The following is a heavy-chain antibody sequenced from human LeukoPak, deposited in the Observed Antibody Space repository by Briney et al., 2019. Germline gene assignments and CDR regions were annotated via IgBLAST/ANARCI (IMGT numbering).Heavy chain of an antibody. D-gene: IGHD5-24*01. CDR3: ARDLKLTH. CDR1: GGSFSGYY. J-gene: IGHJ1*01. V-gene: IGHV4-34*01. Sequence: SETLSLTCAVYGGSFSGYYWSWIRQPPGKGLEWIGEIYHSGSTNYNPSLKSRVTISEDTSKNQFSLKLSSVTAADTAVYYCARDLKLTHWGQGTLVTVSS. CDR2: IYHSGST.